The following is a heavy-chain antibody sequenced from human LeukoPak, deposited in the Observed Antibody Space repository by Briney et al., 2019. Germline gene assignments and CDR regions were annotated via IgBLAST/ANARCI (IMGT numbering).Heavy chain of an antibody. CDR1: GGSISSYY. CDR2: IYYSGST. Sequence: PSETLSLTCTVSGGSISSYYWSWIRQPPGKGLEWIGYIYYSGSTNYNPSLKSRVTISVDTSKNQFSLKLSSVTAADTAVYYCARGGSPNYDFWSGSEFDYWGQGTLVTVSS. J-gene: IGHJ4*02. D-gene: IGHD3-3*01. CDR3: ARGGSPNYDFWSGSEFDY. V-gene: IGHV4-59*01.